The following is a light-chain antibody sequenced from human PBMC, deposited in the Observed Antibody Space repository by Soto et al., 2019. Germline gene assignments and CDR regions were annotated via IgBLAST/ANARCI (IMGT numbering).Light chain of an antibody. CDR1: QTINNW. Sequence: DSQMTQAPSTLSASIGDRVTITCRASQTINNWLAWYQQKPGKAPNLLIYHASNLETGVPSRSSGSAFGTEFTLTISSLQPDDFATYYCQHYNSYPWTFGQGTKV. V-gene: IGKV1-5*01. CDR3: QHYNSYPWT. J-gene: IGKJ1*01. CDR2: HAS.